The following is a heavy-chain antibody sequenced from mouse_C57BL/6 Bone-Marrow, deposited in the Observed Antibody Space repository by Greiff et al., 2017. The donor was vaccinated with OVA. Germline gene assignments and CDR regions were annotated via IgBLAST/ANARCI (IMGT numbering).Heavy chain of an antibody. J-gene: IGHJ2*01. CDR1: GYSFTGYY. CDR2: IYPYNGGS. V-gene: IGHV1-31*01. D-gene: IGHD1-1*01. CDR3: ARIPLPICYYGSSSYLDD. Sequence: EVQLKESGPELVKPGASVKISCKASGYSFTGYYMHWVKQSPGNSLDWIGYIYPYNGGSSYNQKFKGKATLTVDKSSSTAYMELRSLTSEDSAVYYCARIPLPICYYGSSSYLDDWGKGTTLTVSS.